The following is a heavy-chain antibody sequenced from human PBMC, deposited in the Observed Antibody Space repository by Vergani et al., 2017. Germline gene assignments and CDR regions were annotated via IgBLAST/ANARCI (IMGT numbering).Heavy chain of an antibody. CDR2: INPNSGGT. CDR1: GYTFTGYY. J-gene: IGHJ6*02. V-gene: IGHV1-2*02. Sequence: QVQLVQSGAEVKKPGASVKVSCKASGYTFTGYYMHWVRQAPGQGLEWMGWINPNSGGTNYAQKFQGRVTMTRDTSISTAYMELSSLRSEDTAVYYCARGTGYYDSSGRRYYYYYGMDVWGQGTTVTVSS. CDR3: ARGTGYYDSSGRRYYYYYGMDV. D-gene: IGHD3-22*01.